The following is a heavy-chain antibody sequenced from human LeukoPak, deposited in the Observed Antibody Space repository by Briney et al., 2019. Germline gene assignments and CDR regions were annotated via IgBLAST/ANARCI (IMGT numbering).Heavy chain of an antibody. CDR3: ARSPQFYGSGKGMDV. V-gene: IGHV5-51*01. CDR2: IHPSDSDT. CDR1: GYLFIRYW. D-gene: IGHD3-10*01. J-gene: IGHJ6*02. Sequence: GESLKISCEASGYLFIRYWIGWVRQLPGKGLEWMGIIHPSDSDTKYSPSFQGQITISVDKSISTAFLQWNSLKASDTAMYYCARSPQFYGSGKGMDVWGQGTVVTVSS.